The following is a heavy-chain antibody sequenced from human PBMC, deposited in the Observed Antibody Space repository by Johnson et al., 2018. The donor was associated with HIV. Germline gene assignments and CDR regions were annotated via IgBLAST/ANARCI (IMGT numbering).Heavy chain of an antibody. CDR3: ARGVGSGWYFEIGDDAFDI. Sequence: QVQLVESGGGVVQPGRSLRLSCAASGFTFSSYGMHWVRQAPRRGLEWVAFIRYDGSNKYYADSVKGRFTISRDNSKNTLDLQMNSLRAEDIAVYYCARGVGSGWYFEIGDDAFDIWGQGTMVTVSS. CDR2: IRYDGSNK. V-gene: IGHV3-33*08. J-gene: IGHJ3*02. D-gene: IGHD6-19*01. CDR1: GFTFSSYG.